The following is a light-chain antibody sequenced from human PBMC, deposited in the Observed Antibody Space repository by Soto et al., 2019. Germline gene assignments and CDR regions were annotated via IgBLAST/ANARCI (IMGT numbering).Light chain of an antibody. J-gene: IGKJ2*01. CDR1: QSVTSN. CDR3: QQYKNWPPEYT. CDR2: GAS. Sequence: EVVMTQSPATLSVSPGERATLSCRASQSVTSNLAWYQQKPGQAPRLLIYGASTRATGIPARFSGSGSGTEFTLTITILQSEDFAVYYCQQYKNWPPEYTFGQGTKVEIK. V-gene: IGKV3-15*01.